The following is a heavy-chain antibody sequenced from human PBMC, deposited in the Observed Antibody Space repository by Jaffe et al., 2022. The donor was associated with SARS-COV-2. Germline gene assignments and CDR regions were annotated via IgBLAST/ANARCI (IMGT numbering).Heavy chain of an antibody. CDR3: ARVVVRGVGGIGY. J-gene: IGHJ4*02. D-gene: IGHD3-10*01. V-gene: IGHV3-7*01. Sequence: EVQLVESGGGLVQPGGSLRLSCAASGFTFSSYWMSWVRQAPGKGLEWVANIKQDGSEKYYVDSVKGRFTISRDNAKNSLYLQMNSLRAEDTAVYYCARVVVRGVGGIGYWGQGTLVTVSS. CDR1: GFTFSSYW. CDR2: IKQDGSEK.